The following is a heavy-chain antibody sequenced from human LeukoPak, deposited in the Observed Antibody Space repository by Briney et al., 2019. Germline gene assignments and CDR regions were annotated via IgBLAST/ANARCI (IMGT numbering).Heavy chain of an antibody. V-gene: IGHV1-2*02. CDR3: ATLYCSSTSCYGAFDI. CDR1: GYTFTGYY. CDR2: INPNSGGT. D-gene: IGHD2-2*01. Sequence: ASVKVSCKASGYTFTGYYMRWVRQAPGQGLEWMGWINPNSGGTNYAQKFQGRVTMTRDTSISTAYMELSRLRSDDTAVYYCATLYCSSTSCYGAFDIWGQGTMVTVSS. J-gene: IGHJ3*02.